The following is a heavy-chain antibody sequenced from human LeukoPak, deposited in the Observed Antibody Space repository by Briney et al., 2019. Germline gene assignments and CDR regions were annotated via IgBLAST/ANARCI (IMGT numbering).Heavy chain of an antibody. CDR1: GFTFSSYS. CDR3: ARGWELLLSWFDP. CDR2: ISSSSSYI. D-gene: IGHD1-26*01. V-gene: IGHV3-21*01. J-gene: IGHJ5*02. Sequence: GGSLRLSCAASGFTFSSYSMNWVRQAPGKGLEWVSSISSSSSYIYYADSVKGRFTISRDNAKNSLYLQMNNLRAEDTAVYYCARGWELLLSWFDPWGQGTLVTVFS.